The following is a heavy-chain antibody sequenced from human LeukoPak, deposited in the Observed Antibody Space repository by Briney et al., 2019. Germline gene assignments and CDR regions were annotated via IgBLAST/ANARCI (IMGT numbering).Heavy chain of an antibody. D-gene: IGHD3/OR15-3a*01. Sequence: GGSLRLSCAVSGITLSNYGMSWVRQAPGKGLEWVAGISDSGGSAKYADSVKGRFTISRDNPKNTLFLQMNSLRADDTAVYFCAKRGVVIRVFLVGFHREAYYFESWGQGALVTVSS. V-gene: IGHV3-23*01. J-gene: IGHJ4*02. CDR1: GITLSNYG. CDR3: AKRGVVIRVFLVGFHREAYYFES. CDR2: ISDSGGSA.